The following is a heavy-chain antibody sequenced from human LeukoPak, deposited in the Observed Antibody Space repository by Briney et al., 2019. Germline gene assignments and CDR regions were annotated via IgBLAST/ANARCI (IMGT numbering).Heavy chain of an antibody. CDR2: IRYDGSNK. D-gene: IGHD6-13*01. V-gene: IGHV3-30*02. CDR1: GFTFSSYG. Sequence: PGGSLRLSCAASGFTFSSYGMHWVRQAPGKGLEWVAFIRYDGSNKYYADSVKGRFTISRDNSKNTLYLQMNSLRAEDTAVYYCAKDSQQQLGVSSDYWGQGTLVTVPS. CDR3: AKDSQQQLGVSSDY. J-gene: IGHJ4*02.